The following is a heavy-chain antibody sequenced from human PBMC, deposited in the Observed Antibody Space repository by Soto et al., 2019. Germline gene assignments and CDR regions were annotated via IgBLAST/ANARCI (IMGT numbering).Heavy chain of an antibody. J-gene: IGHJ5*02. CDR1: GFTFSSYG. V-gene: IGHV3-30*18. Sequence: QVQLVESGGGVVQPGRSLRLSCAASGFTFSSYGMHWVRQAPGKGLEWVAVISYDGSIKYYADSVKGRFTISRDNSKNTLYLQMNSLRAEDTAVYYCAKDNELNVAVAGTNWFDPWGQGTLVTVSS. CDR2: ISYDGSIK. CDR3: AKDNELNVAVAGTNWFDP. D-gene: IGHD6-19*01.